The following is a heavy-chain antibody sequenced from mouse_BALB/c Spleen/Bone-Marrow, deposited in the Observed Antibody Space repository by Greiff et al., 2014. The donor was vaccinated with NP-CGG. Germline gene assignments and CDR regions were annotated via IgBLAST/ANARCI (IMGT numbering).Heavy chain of an antibody. Sequence: QVQLKQSGAELVRPGASVKLSCKASGYTFTTFWINWVKQRPGQGLEWIGNIYPSDTYTNYSQDFKDKATLTVDKSSSTAYMQLSSPTSEDSAVYYYTRSRGYFDYWGQGTTLTVSS. J-gene: IGHJ2*01. CDR3: TRSRGYFDY. V-gene: IGHV1-69*02. CDR2: IYPSDTYT. CDR1: GYTFTTFW.